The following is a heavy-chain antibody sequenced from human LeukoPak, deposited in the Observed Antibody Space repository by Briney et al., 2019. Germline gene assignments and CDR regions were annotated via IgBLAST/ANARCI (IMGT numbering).Heavy chain of an antibody. J-gene: IGHJ4*02. CDR2: INSDGSTT. CDR3: ARAFGGFDY. V-gene: IGHV3-74*01. Sequence: GGPLRLSCAASGFTFSSYWMHWVRQAPGKGLVWVSRINSDGSTTNYADSVKGRFTISRDNAKSTLYLQMNSLRAEDTAVYYCARAFGGFDYWGQGTLVTVSS. CDR1: GFTFSSYW. D-gene: IGHD3-10*01.